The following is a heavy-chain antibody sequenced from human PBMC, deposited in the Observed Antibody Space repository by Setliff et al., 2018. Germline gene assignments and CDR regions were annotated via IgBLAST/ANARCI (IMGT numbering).Heavy chain of an antibody. D-gene: IGHD2-21*01. CDR3: ARGLEGEDYFYYMDV. CDR1: GGSISSSNW. CDR2: TYHSGSI. J-gene: IGHJ6*03. Sequence: PPETLSLTCTVSGGSISSSNWWTWVRQHPGKGLEWIGETYHSGSINYNPSLKSRVTMSVDKSKNQFSLKLTSVPAADTAVYYCARGLEGEDYFYYMDVWGKGNTVTVSS. V-gene: IGHV4-4*03.